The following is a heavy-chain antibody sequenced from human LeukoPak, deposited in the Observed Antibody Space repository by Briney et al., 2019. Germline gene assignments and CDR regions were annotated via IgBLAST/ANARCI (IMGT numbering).Heavy chain of an antibody. CDR3: ARDPRHGSSWSGNWYFDL. V-gene: IGHV3-7*01. CDR2: IKQDGSEK. CDR1: GFTFSSYS. Sequence: GGSLRLSCAASGFTFSSYSMNWVRQAPGKGLEWVANIKQDGSEKYYVDSVKGRFTISRDNAKNSLYLQMNSLRAEDTAVYYCARDPRHGSSWSGNWYFDLWGRGTLVTVSS. J-gene: IGHJ2*01. D-gene: IGHD6-13*01.